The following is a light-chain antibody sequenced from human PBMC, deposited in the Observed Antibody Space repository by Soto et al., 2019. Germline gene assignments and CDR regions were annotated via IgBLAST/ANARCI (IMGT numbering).Light chain of an antibody. CDR3: ALYVGSGTVV. V-gene: IGLV8-61*01. J-gene: IGLJ2*01. CDR1: SGAVSTSYY. Sequence: QTVVTQEPSLSVSPGGTVILTCGLTSGAVSTSYYPRWYQQSPGLAPRTLIYNTTTRSSGVPDRFSGSILGNKAALTITGAQSDDESDYLCALYVGSGTVVFGGGTQLTVL. CDR2: NTT.